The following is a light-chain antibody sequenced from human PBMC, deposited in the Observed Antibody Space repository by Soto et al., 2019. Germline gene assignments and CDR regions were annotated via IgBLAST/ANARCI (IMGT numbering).Light chain of an antibody. CDR1: QSVSNSY. CDR2: GAS. CDR3: QQYGSSRNT. J-gene: IGKJ4*01. Sequence: EIVLTQSPGTLSLSPGERATLSCRASQSVSNSYLAWYQQKPGQAPRLLIYGASSRATGIPDRFSGSGSGKDFTLTISRLEPEDFAVYFCQQYGSSRNTFGGGTKV. V-gene: IGKV3-20*01.